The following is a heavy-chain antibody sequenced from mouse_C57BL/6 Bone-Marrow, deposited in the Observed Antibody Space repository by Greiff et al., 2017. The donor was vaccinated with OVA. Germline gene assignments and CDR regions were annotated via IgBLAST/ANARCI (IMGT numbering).Heavy chain of an antibody. Sequence: QVQLKQPGAELVKPGASVKLSCKASGYTFTSYWMHWVKQRPGQGLEWIGMIHPNSGSTNYNEKFKSKATLTVDKSSSTAYMQLSSLTSEDSAVYYCARMGKLLSFDYWGQGTTLTVSS. CDR3: ARMGKLLSFDY. V-gene: IGHV1-64*01. CDR2: IHPNSGST. D-gene: IGHD2-12*01. CDR1: GYTFTSYW. J-gene: IGHJ2*01.